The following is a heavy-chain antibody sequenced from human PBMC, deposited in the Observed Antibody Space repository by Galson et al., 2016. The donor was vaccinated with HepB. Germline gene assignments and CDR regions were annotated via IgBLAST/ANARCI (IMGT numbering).Heavy chain of an antibody. CDR1: GVSSSGYY. D-gene: IGHD5-24*01. CDR2: SNHTGRT. CDR3: AKTLRCLFNFDY. Sequence: SETLSLTCSVYGVSSSGYYCNWIRQPPGKGLEWIGESNHTGRTNYNPSLRSLVAISVDTSKNQFSMNLSSVTAADTALFMCAKTLRCLFNFDYWGQGTLVPVSS. V-gene: IGHV4-34*01. J-gene: IGHJ4*02.